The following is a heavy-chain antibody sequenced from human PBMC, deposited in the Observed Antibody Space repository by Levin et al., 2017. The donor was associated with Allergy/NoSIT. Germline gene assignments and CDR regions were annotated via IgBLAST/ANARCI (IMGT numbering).Heavy chain of an antibody. D-gene: IGHD3-10*01. V-gene: IGHV4-31*03. CDR2: IPHSGSA. Sequence: NPSETLSLTCTVSGDSISRGDYYWTWIRQLPGKGLEWIGFIPHSGSASYNPSLKSRLTLSLDTSKNHFSLKLASVTVADTAVYYCARDECAWFGECYGPDVWGQGTTVIVSS. J-gene: IGHJ6*02. CDR1: GDSISRGDYY. CDR3: ARDECAWFGECYGPDV.